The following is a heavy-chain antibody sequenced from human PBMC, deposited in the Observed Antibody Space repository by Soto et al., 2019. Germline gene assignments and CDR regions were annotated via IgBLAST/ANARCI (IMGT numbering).Heavy chain of an antibody. CDR3: AAQSIAARHVVKY. CDR1: GGSFSGYY. D-gene: IGHD6-6*01. Sequence: PSETLSLTCAVYGGSFSGYYWSWIRQPPGKGLEWIGEINHSGSTNYNPSLKSRVTISVDTSKNQFSLKLSSVTAADTAVYYCAAQSIAARHVVKYWGQGTLVTVSS. J-gene: IGHJ4*02. CDR2: INHSGST. V-gene: IGHV4-34*01.